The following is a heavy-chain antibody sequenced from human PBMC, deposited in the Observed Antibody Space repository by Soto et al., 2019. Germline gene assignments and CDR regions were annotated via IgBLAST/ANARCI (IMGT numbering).Heavy chain of an antibody. CDR2: IYYSGST. J-gene: IGHJ4*01. CDR3: ARGAPFFEGNLYYFDY. D-gene: IGHD3-3*01. Sequence: PSETLSLTCTVSGGSISSYYWSWIRQPPGKGLEWIGYIYYSGSTNYNPSLKSRVTISVDTSKNQFSLKLSSVTAADTAVYYCARGAPFFEGNLYYFDYWGHGTLVTVSS. V-gene: IGHV4-59*01. CDR1: GGSISSYY.